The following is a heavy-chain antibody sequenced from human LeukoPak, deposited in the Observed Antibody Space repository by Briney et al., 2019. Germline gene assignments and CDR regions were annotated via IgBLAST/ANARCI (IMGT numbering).Heavy chain of an antibody. CDR3: AKGLDILSGYYVYYFDH. V-gene: IGHV3-23*01. J-gene: IGHJ4*02. Sequence: GRSLRLSCAASGFTFSSYGMHWVRQAPGKGLEWVSGISGNGMTYYADSVKGRVTISRDNSKNTLYLQMNSLTAEDTAVYYCAKGLDILSGYYVYYFDHWGQGTLVTVSS. CDR1: GFTFSSYG. CDR2: ISGNGMT. D-gene: IGHD3-9*01.